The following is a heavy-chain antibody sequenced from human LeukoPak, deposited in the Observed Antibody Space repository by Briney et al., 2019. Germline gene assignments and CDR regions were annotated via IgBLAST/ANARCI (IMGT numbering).Heavy chain of an antibody. D-gene: IGHD5-18*01. CDR1: GFTFSSYA. CDR2: ISGSGGST. CDR3: ATPAGGYSYGSFDY. J-gene: IGHJ4*02. Sequence: AGGSLRLSCAASGFTFSSYAMSWVRQAPGKGLEWVSAISGSGGSTYYADSVKGRFTISRDNSKNTLYLQMNSLRVEDTAVYYCATPAGGYSYGSFDYWGQGTLVTVSS. V-gene: IGHV3-23*01.